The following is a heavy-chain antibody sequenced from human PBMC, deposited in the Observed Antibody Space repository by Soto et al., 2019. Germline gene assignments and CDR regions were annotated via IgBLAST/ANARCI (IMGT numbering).Heavy chain of an antibody. CDR2: IYHSGST. D-gene: IGHD6-13*01. CDR3: ARVGSSWYGRDYYMDV. Sequence: SETLSLTCAVSSGSISSSNWWSWVRQPPGKGLEWIGEIYHSGSTNYNPSLKSRVTISVDKSKNQFSLKLSSVTAADTAVYYCARVGSSWYGRDYYMDVWGKGTTVTVSS. J-gene: IGHJ6*03. CDR1: SGSISSSNW. V-gene: IGHV4-4*02.